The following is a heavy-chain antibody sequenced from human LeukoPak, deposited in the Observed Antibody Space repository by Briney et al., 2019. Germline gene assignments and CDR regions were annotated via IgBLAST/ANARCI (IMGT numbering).Heavy chain of an antibody. J-gene: IGHJ3*02. CDR2: IIPIFDVA. CDR3: TREGVYSPDGTGYHRDAFDI. Sequence: SVKVSCKASGDNFNRYVITLVRQAPGQGLEWMGRIIPIFDVANFAQKFQGRVTITADKSTSTAHMELSSLRSEDTAVYFCTREGVYSPDGTGYHRDAFDIWGQGTVVTVSS. D-gene: IGHD3-9*01. V-gene: IGHV1-69*04. CDR1: GDNFNRYV.